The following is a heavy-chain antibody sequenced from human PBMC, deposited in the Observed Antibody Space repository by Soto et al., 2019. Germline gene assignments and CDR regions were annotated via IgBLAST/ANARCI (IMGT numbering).Heavy chain of an antibody. V-gene: IGHV1-3*04. CDR1: GYTFTNYA. CDR3: ARAGDDCSAANCYVIDY. Sequence: ASVKVSCKASGYTFTNYAMHWVRQAPGQRLEWMGWINTGEGNTKYSQKFQGRVTITSDTSASTAYMDLSSLRSEDTAMYYCARAGDDCSAANCYVIDYWGQGTLVTVSS. CDR2: INTGEGNT. J-gene: IGHJ4*02. D-gene: IGHD2-2*01.